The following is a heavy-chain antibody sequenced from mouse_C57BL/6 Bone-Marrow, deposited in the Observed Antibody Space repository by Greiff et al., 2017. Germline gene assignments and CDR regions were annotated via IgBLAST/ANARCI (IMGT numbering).Heavy chain of an antibody. Sequence: QVQLQQSGAELVRPGTSVKVSCKASGNAFTNYLIEWVKQRPGQGLEWIGVINPGSGGTNYNEKFKGKATLTADKSSSTAYMHLSSLTSEDSAVYFCARSELGRWFAYWGQGTLVTVSA. CDR2: INPGSGGT. D-gene: IGHD4-1*01. J-gene: IGHJ3*01. V-gene: IGHV1-54*01. CDR1: GNAFTNYL. CDR3: ARSELGRWFAY.